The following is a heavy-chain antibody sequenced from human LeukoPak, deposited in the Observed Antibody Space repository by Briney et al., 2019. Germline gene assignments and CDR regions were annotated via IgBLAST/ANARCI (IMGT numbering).Heavy chain of an antibody. J-gene: IGHJ4*02. CDR2: INPNSGGT. CDR1: GYTFTGYY. V-gene: IGHV1-2*02. CDR3: ARIGESNFDY. Sequence: ASVNVSCTASGYTFTGYYMHWERQAPGQGLEWMGWINPNSGGTNYAQKFQGRVTMTRDTSISTAYMELSRLRSDDTAVYYCARIGESNFDYWGQGTLVTVSS. D-gene: IGHD3-10*01.